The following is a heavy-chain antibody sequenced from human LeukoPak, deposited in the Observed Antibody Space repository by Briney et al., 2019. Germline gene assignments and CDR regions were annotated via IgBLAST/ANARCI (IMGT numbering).Heavy chain of an antibody. V-gene: IGHV3-23*01. CDR2: ITGSGGST. J-gene: IGHJ5*02. Sequence: GGSLRLSCAASGFSFSTYAMTWVRQAPGRGLEWVSTITGSGGSTYYADSVKGRFTISRDNSKNTLYVQMNSLRAEDTAVYYCAKGVGVYTNWFDPWGQGTLVTVSS. D-gene: IGHD3-10*01. CDR3: AKGVGVYTNWFDP. CDR1: GFSFSTYA.